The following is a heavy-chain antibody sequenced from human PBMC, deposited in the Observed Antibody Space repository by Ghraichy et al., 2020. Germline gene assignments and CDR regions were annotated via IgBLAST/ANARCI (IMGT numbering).Heavy chain of an antibody. D-gene: IGHD3-10*01. V-gene: IGHV3-53*01. CDR1: GFTVGSNY. Sequence: GGSLRLSCAASGFTVGSNYMSWVRQAPGKGLEWISVIFSGGNTYYADSVKGRFTISRDNSKNTLYLQMNSLRAEDTAVYYCARGDYGSGNNPRYWGQGTLVTVSS. CDR2: IFSGGNT. CDR3: ARGDYGSGNNPRY. J-gene: IGHJ4*02.